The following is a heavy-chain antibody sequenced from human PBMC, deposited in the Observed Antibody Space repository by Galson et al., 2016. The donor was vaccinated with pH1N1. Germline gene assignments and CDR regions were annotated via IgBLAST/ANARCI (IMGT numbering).Heavy chain of an antibody. CDR2: ISGGGTI. D-gene: IGHD6-19*01. CDR3: AKDKRSGWSVVGGFMDH. Sequence: SLRLSCAVSGFTFRSYAMNWVRQAPGKGPEWVSVISGGGTIHYADSVSGRFTISRDNSNNTVYLQMNSLRAEDTGVYYCAKDKRSGWSVVGGFMDHWGQGTLVTVSS. V-gene: IGHV3-23*01. CDR1: GFTFRSYA. J-gene: IGHJ4*02.